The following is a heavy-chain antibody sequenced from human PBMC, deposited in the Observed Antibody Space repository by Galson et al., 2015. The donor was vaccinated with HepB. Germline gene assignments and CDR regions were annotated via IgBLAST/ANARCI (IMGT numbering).Heavy chain of an antibody. Sequence: TLSLTCTVSGGSISSGSYYWSWIRQPAGKGLEWIGRIYTSGSTNYNPSLKSRVTISVDTSKNQFSLKLSSVTAADTAVYYCASSERVTTFYQVDYWGQGTLVTVSS. V-gene: IGHV4-61*02. J-gene: IGHJ4*02. CDR1: GGSISSGSYY. D-gene: IGHD2/OR15-2a*01. CDR2: IYTSGST. CDR3: ASSERVTTFYQVDY.